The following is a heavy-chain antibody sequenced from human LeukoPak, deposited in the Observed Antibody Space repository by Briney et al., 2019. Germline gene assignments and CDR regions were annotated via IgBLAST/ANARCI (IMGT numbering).Heavy chain of an antibody. D-gene: IGHD4-23*01. J-gene: IGHJ6*04. CDR3: ARKNSLDV. V-gene: IGHV3-7*01. Sequence: GGSLRLSCAASGITFSTYWMSWVRQAPGKGLEWVANIKQDGSEKYYVDSAKGRFTISRDNAKNSLYLQMNSLRAEDTALYYCARKNSLDVWGKGTTVTVSS. CDR1: GITFSTYW. CDR2: IKQDGSEK.